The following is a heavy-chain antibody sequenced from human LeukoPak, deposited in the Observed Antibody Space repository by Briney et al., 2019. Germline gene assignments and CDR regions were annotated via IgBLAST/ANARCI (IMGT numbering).Heavy chain of an antibody. D-gene: IGHD4-17*01. CDR2: IYGGGTT. CDR3: ARAPNYGDYGGQ. J-gene: IGHJ4*02. CDR1: GFTVSNNY. V-gene: IGHV3-53*01. Sequence: GGSLRLSCAASGFTVSNNYMSWVRQAPGKGLEWVSLIYGGGTTYYADSVKGRFTISSDSSKNTLYHQMNSLRAEDTAVYYCARAPNYGDYGGQWGRGTLVTVSS.